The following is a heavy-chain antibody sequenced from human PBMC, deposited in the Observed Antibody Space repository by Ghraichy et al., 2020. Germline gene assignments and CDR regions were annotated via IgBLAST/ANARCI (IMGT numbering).Heavy chain of an antibody. D-gene: IGHD6-19*01. J-gene: IGHJ6*02. CDR2: INHSGST. CDR3: ARVGLTSGWSFYYYYGMDV. CDR1: GGSFSGYY. V-gene: IGHV4-34*01. Sequence: SQTLSLTCAVYGGSFSGYYWSWIRQPPGKGLEWIGEINHSGSTNYNPSLKSRVTISVDTSKNQFSLKLSSVTAADTAVYYCARVGLTSGWSFYYYYGMDVWGQGTTVTVSS.